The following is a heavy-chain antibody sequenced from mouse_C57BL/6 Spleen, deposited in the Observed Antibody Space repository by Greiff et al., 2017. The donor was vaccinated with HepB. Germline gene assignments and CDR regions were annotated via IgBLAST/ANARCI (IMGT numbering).Heavy chain of an antibody. CDR3: ARDNTPGWFGY. Sequence: EVKLVESGGGLVKPGGSLKLSCAASGFTFSSYAMSWVRQTPEKRLEWVATISDGGSYTYYPDNVKGRFTISRDNAKNNLYLQMSHLKSEDTAMYYCARDNTPGWFGYWGQGTPVTVSA. D-gene: IGHD5-1-1*01. V-gene: IGHV5-4*01. CDR1: GFTFSSYA. J-gene: IGHJ3*01. CDR2: ISDGGSYT.